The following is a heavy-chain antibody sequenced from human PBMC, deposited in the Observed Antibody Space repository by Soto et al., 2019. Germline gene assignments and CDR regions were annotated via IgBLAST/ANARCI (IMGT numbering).Heavy chain of an antibody. Sequence: RSLTCTVSDASVSSDSYFWTWIRQPPGKGLEWIAYISHTGDTNYNPSLKSRVTISIDTSRNQFSLTVTSVTAADTAVYFCARIVVGVTVDLWGQGSLVTVSS. CDR2: ISHTGDT. V-gene: IGHV4-61*01. CDR1: DASVSSDSYF. J-gene: IGHJ4*02. CDR3: ARIVVGVTVDL. D-gene: IGHD1-26*01.